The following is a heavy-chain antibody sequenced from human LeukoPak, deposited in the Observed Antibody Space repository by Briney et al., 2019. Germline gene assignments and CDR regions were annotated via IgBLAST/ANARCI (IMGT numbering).Heavy chain of an antibody. CDR1: GGSISSSGSY. CDR2: IYYSGNT. Sequence: SETLSLTCTVSGGSISSSGSYWGWIRQPPGKGLEWIGSIYYSGNTYNPSLKSRVTISVNTSKNQFSLNLTSVTAADTAVYYCARVMAARREDLNWFDPWGQGTLVTVSS. J-gene: IGHJ5*02. D-gene: IGHD6-6*01. CDR3: ARVMAARREDLNWFDP. V-gene: IGHV4-39*07.